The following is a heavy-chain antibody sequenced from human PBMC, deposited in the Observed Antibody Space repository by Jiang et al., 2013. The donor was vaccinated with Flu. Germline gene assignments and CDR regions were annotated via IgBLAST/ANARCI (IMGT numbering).Heavy chain of an antibody. CDR1: GGSISSYY. CDR3: AGYSGYDAFVY. J-gene: IGHJ4*02. CDR2: IYYSGST. V-gene: IGHV4-59*08. Sequence: PGLVKPSETLSLTCTVSGGSISSYYWSWIRQPPGKGLEWIGYIYYSGSTNYNPSLKSRVTISVDTSKNQFSLKLSSVTAADTAVYYCAGYSGYDAFVYWGQGTLVTVSS. D-gene: IGHD5-12*01.